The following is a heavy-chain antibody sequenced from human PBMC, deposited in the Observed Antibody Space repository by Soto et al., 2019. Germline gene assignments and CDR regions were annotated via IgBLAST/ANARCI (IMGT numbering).Heavy chain of an antibody. D-gene: IGHD2-8*01. Sequence: GASVKVSCKTSGGTFSTYAIYWVRQAPGQGLEWMGAINARIGTADYSQKFQGRVTITRDTSASTAYMELSSLRSEDTAVYYCARDLMKSRVPYYYMDVWGKGTTVTVSS. CDR2: INARIGTA. CDR1: GGTFSTYA. CDR3: ARDLMKSRVPYYYMDV. J-gene: IGHJ6*03. V-gene: IGHV1-3*01.